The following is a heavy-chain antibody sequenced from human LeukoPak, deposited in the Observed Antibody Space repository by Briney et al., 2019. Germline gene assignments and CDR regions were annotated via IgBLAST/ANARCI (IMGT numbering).Heavy chain of an antibody. Sequence: GGSLRLSCAASGFTFGSYRMSWVRQAPGKGLEWVANIKEDGSEKYYVDFVKGRLTVSRDNGKNSLFLQMNSLKAEDTAVYYCARPKLGTYYAMDVWGQGTTVTVSS. CDR3: ARPKLGTYYAMDV. J-gene: IGHJ6*02. D-gene: IGHD3-10*01. V-gene: IGHV3-7*01. CDR2: IKEDGSEK. CDR1: GFTFGSYR.